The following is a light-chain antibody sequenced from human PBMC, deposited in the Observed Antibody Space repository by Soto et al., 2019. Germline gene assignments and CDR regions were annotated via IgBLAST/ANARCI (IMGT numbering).Light chain of an antibody. Sequence: EIVMTQSPATLSVSPGETATLSCRASQSVSSNLAWYQQKPGQAPRLLIYVASTRATGIPARFSGSGSGTEFTLTISRLQSEDFAVYYCQQYNNWPSTFGQGTKVEIK. CDR1: QSVSSN. CDR2: VAS. CDR3: QQYNNWPST. V-gene: IGKV3-15*01. J-gene: IGKJ1*01.